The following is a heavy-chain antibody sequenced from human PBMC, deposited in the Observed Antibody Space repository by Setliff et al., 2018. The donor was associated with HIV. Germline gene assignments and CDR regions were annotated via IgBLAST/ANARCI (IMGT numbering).Heavy chain of an antibody. J-gene: IGHJ4*02. CDR3: AKDWNYGIDY. Sequence: SVKVSCKASGGTFSSYAISWVRQAPGQGLEWMGGIIPILGIANYAQKFQGRVTITTDESTSTAYMELSSLRSEDTAVYYCAKDWNYGIDYWGQGTLVTVSS. CDR2: IIPILGIA. V-gene: IGHV1-69*10. D-gene: IGHD1-7*01. CDR1: GGTFSSYA.